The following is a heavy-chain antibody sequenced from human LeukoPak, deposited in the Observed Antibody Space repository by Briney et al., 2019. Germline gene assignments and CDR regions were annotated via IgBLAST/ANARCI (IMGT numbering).Heavy chain of an antibody. CDR1: GGSISGYY. J-gene: IGHJ4*02. CDR3: ARGVYAIQWYYFDY. V-gene: IGHV4-4*07. CDR2: IYTSGST. Sequence: SETLSLTCTVSGGSISGYYWSWIRQPAGKGLEWIGRIYTSGSTNYNPSLKSRVTMSVDTSKNQFSLKLSSVTAADTAVYYCARGVYAIQWYYFDYWGQGTLVTVSS. D-gene: IGHD2-8*01.